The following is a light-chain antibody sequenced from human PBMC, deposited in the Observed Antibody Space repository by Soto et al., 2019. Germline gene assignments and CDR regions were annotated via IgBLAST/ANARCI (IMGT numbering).Light chain of an antibody. CDR2: GAS. J-gene: IGKJ4*01. CDR3: QQYERSPTT. CDR1: QSVSSTY. Sequence: EIVLTQSPGTLSLSPGERATLSCRASQSVSSTYLAWYQQKHGQAPSLLIYGASRRATGIPDRFSGSGSGTDFTLTISRLEPEDVAVYYCQQYERSPTTFGGGTKVEIK. V-gene: IGKV3-20*01.